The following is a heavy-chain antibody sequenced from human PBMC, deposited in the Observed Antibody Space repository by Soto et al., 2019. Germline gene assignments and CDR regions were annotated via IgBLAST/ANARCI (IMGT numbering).Heavy chain of an antibody. CDR3: ARRWGRTFDY. CDR2: IYYSGST. J-gene: IGHJ4*02. Sequence: QVQLQESGPGLVKPSETLSLTCTDSGGSISRYYWSWIRQPPGKGLEWIGYIYYSGSTNYNPSLKSRVTISVDTSKNQFSLKLSSVTAADTAVYYCARRWGRTFDYWGQGTLVTVSS. D-gene: IGHD7-27*01. CDR1: GGSISRYY. V-gene: IGHV4-59*08.